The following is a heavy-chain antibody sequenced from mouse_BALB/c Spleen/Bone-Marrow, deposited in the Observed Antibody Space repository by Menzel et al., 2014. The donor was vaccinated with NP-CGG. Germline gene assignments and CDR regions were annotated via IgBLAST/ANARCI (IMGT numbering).Heavy chain of an antibody. D-gene: IGHD2-12*01. CDR2: FYPGSGSI. Sequence: VQLQQSGAELVKPGTSVNLSCKASGYTFTDYIIHWVKQRSGQGLEWIGWFYPGSGSIKYNEKSKDKATLTADKSSNTVYMELSRLTSEDSAVYFCARHEDLDIRRRLSAMDYWGQGTSVTVSS. CDR1: GYTFTDYI. V-gene: IGHV1-62-2*01. J-gene: IGHJ4*01. CDR3: ARHEDLDIRRRLSAMDY.